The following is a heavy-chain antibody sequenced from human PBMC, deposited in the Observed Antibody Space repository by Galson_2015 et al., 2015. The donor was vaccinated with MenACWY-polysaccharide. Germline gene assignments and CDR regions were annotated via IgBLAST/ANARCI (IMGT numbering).Heavy chain of an antibody. CDR1: GFTFKNYW. CDR3: ARGHYGMDV. CDR2: IKKDGSEK. Sequence: SLRLSCAVSGFTFKNYWMSWVRQAPGKGLEWVANIKKDGSEKHCVDFVKGRFTISRDNGRGSLYLQMNGLRAEDTAVYYCARGHYGMDVWGQGTTVIVS. V-gene: IGHV3-7*01. J-gene: IGHJ6*02.